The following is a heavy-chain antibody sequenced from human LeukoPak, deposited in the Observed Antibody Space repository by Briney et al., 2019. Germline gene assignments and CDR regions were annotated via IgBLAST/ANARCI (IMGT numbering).Heavy chain of an antibody. CDR3: AKSGYNGHDRPH. CDR2: ISDSGRSS. J-gene: IGHJ4*02. Sequence: GGSPRLSCSVSGFTFSSNAMSWLRQAPGKGLEWVSVISDSGRSSNYADSVRGRFTISRDNSKNTLYLQMNSLTADDTAVYYCAKSGYNGHDRPHWGLGTLVTVSS. D-gene: IGHD5-12*01. V-gene: IGHV3-23*01. CDR1: GFTFSSNA.